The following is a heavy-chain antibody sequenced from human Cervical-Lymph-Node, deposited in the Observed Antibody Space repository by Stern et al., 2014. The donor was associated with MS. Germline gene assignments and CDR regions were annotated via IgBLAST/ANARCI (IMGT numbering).Heavy chain of an antibody. V-gene: IGHV3-30*18. CDR2: ILYDGSNK. CDR3: AKDRGSSVAARYFDY. D-gene: IGHD6-6*01. Sequence: VQLVQSGGGVVQPGRSLRLSCAASGFTFSNYGMHWVRQAPGKGLEWVAVILYDGSNKYYADPVKGRFPVSRDNSKNTLYLQMNSLRADDTAIYYCAKDRGSSVAARYFDYWGQGTLVTVSS. J-gene: IGHJ4*02. CDR1: GFTFSNYG.